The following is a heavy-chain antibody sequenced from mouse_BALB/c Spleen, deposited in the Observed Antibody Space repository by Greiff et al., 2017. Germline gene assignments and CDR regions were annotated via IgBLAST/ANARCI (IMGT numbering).Heavy chain of an antibody. D-gene: IGHD2-3*01. CDR2: ISDGGSYT. V-gene: IGHV5-4*02. CDR3: ARREDGYSFAY. CDR1: GFTFSDYY. J-gene: IGHJ3*01. Sequence: EVNLVESGGGLVKPGGSLKLSCAASGFTFSDYYMYWVRQTPEKRLEWVATISDGGSYTYYPDSVKGRFTISRDNAKNNLYLQMSSLKSEDTAMYYCARREDGYSFAYWGQGTLVTVSA.